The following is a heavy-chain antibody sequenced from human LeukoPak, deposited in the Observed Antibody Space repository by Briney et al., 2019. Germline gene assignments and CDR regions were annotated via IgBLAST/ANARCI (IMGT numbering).Heavy chain of an antibody. CDR1: GYNFTNYG. J-gene: IGHJ4*02. Sequence: GPSVKVSCKASGYNFTNYGSSWVRQAPGHGLEWMGWISAYNGDTKYAQKLQGRVTMTTDTSTSTAYMELRSLRSDDTAVYYCARAPSFGDYGGDYWGQGTLVTVSS. CDR2: ISAYNGDT. V-gene: IGHV1-18*01. D-gene: IGHD4-17*01. CDR3: ARAPSFGDYGGDY.